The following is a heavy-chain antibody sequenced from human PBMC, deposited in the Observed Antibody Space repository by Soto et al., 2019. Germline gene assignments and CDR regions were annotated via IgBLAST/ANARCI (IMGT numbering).Heavy chain of an antibody. CDR3: ARDRSPYYFDY. V-gene: IGHV4-39*07. CDR1: GGSISSSSYY. Sequence: PSETLSLTCTVSGGSISSSSYYWGWIRQPPGKGLEWIGSIYYSGSTYYNPSLKSRVTISVDTSKNQFSLKLSSVTAADTAVYYCARDRSPYYFDYWGQGTLVTVSS. J-gene: IGHJ4*02. CDR2: IYYSGST.